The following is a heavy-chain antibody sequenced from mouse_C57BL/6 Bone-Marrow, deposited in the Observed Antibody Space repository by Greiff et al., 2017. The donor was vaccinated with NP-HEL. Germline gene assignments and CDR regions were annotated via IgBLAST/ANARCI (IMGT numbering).Heavy chain of an antibody. CDR2: IDPETGGT. J-gene: IGHJ1*03. CDR1: GYTFTDYE. CDR3: TRSIAYYGSSLYWYFDV. D-gene: IGHD1-1*01. V-gene: IGHV1-15*01. Sequence: VQLQQSGAELVRPGASVTLSCKASGYTFTDYEMHWVKQTPVHGLEWIGAIDPETGGTAYNQKFKGKAILTAAKSSSTAYMELRSLTSEDSAVYYCTRSIAYYGSSLYWYFDVWGTGTTVTVSS.